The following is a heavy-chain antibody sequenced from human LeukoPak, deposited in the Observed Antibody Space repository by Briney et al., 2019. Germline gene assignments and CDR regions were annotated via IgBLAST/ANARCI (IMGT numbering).Heavy chain of an antibody. CDR3: TKDLMTGFSSGWYLAY. Sequence: GGSLRLSCAASGFTFSSYAMSWVRQAPGKGLEWVSAISGSGGRTYYADSVKGRFSISRDTSENRLFLQMNSLRPDDSALYYCTKDLMTGFSSGWYLAYWGQGTLVTVSS. D-gene: IGHD6-25*01. CDR1: GFTFSSYA. V-gene: IGHV3-23*01. CDR2: ISGSGGRT. J-gene: IGHJ4*02.